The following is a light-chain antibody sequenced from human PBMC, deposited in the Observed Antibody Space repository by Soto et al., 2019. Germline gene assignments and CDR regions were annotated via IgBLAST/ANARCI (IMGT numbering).Light chain of an antibody. CDR2: EVI. CDR3: SSYMSTSRYV. Sequence: QSALTQPPSVSGSPGQSVTISCTGTSSDVGKYDRVSWYQQPPGTAPKLIIYEVINRPSGVPARFSGSKSGNTASLTISGLQAEDEADYYCSSYMSTSRYVFGAWTKLTVL. V-gene: IGLV2-18*02. J-gene: IGLJ1*01. CDR1: SSDVGKYDR.